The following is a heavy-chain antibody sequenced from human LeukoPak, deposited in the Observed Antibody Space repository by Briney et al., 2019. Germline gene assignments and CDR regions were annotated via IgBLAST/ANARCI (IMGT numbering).Heavy chain of an antibody. V-gene: IGHV4-59*08. Sequence: PSETLSLTCTVSGGSISSYYWSWIRQPPGKGLEWIGYISYSGNTNYNPSLKSRVTISVGTSKNQFSLKLSSVTAADTAVYYCARQGGYIAPLALWGQGTLVTVSS. CDR2: ISYSGNT. CDR1: GGSISSYY. J-gene: IGHJ4*02. CDR3: ARQGGYIAPLAL. D-gene: IGHD6-13*01.